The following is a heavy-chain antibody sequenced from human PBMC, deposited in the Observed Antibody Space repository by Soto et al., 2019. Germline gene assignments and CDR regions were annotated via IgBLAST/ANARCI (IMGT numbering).Heavy chain of an antibody. Sequence: GGSLRLSCAASGFTFDDYAMHWVRQDPGKGLEWVSGISWNSGSIGYADSVKGRFTISRDNAKNSLYLQMNSLRAEDTALYYCAKDISPWGPARGMDVWGQGTTVTVYS. J-gene: IGHJ6*02. CDR3: AKDISPWGPARGMDV. CDR2: ISWNSGSI. CDR1: GFTFDDYA. D-gene: IGHD3-16*01. V-gene: IGHV3-9*01.